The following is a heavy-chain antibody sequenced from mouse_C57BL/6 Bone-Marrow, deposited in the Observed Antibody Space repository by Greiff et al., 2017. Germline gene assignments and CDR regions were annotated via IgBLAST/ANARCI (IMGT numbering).Heavy chain of an antibody. Sequence: QVQLQQPGAELVMPGASVKLSCKASGYTFTSYWMHWVKQRPGQGLEWIGEIDPSDSYTNYNQKFKGKSTLTVDKSSSTAYMQLSSLTSEDSAVYYCARSLNNNYAAWFAYWGQGTLVTVSA. CDR1: GYTFTSYW. J-gene: IGHJ3*01. V-gene: IGHV1-69*01. CDR3: ARSLNNNYAAWFAY. D-gene: IGHD2-5*01. CDR2: IDPSDSYT.